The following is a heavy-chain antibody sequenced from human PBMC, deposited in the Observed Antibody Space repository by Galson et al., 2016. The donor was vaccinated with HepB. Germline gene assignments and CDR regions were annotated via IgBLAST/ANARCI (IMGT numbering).Heavy chain of an antibody. V-gene: IGHV3-74*01. D-gene: IGHD6-19*01. CDR3: ARLSLVVGGTIDY. CDR1: GLTFSTYW. J-gene: IGHJ4*02. Sequence: SLRLSCAASGLTFSTYWMHWVRQPPGKGLEWISHIKSDGRKTNYADSVKGRFIISRDNAKNTLYLQMNGLRAEDTAVYYCARLSLVVGGTIDYWGQGTLVTVSS. CDR2: IKSDGRKT.